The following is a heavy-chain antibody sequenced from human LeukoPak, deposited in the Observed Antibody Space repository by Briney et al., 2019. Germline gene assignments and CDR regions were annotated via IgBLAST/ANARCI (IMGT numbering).Heavy chain of an antibody. V-gene: IGHV6-1*01. CDR2: TYYRSKWYN. D-gene: IGHD6-19*01. CDR3: AREGLQQWLVRVDEGYYYYYIDV. Sequence: SQTLSLTCAISGDSVPSNSAAWNWIRQSPSRGLEWLGRTYYRSKWYNDYAVSVKSRITINPDTSKNQFSLQLNSVTPEDTAVYYCAREGLQQWLVRVDEGYYYYYIDVWGKGTTVTVSS. J-gene: IGHJ6*03. CDR1: GDSVPSNSAA.